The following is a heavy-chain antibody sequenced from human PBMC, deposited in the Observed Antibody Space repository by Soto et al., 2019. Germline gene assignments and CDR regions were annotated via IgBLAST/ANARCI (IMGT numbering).Heavy chain of an antibody. CDR3: GAGEWELLGSVDY. CDR1: GFTFSSYA. CDR2: ISGSGGST. Sequence: EVPLLESGGGLVQPGGSLRLSCAASGFTFSSYAMSWVRQAPGKGLEWVSAISGSGGSTYYADSVKGRFTISRDNSKNTLYLQMNSLRAEDTAVYYCGAGEWELLGSVDYWGQGTLVTVSS. V-gene: IGHV3-23*01. D-gene: IGHD1-26*01. J-gene: IGHJ4*02.